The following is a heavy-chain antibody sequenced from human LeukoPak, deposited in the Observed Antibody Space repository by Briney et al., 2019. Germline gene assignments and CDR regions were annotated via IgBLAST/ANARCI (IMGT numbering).Heavy chain of an antibody. Sequence: GGTLRLSCAASGFTFSSYGMSWVRQAPGKGLEWVSAISGSGGSTYYADSVKGRFTISRDNSKNTLYLQMNSLRAEDTAVYYCAKGNSQWLVTFLDYWGQGTLVTVSS. D-gene: IGHD6-19*01. J-gene: IGHJ4*02. V-gene: IGHV3-23*01. CDR3: AKGNSQWLVTFLDY. CDR2: ISGSGGST. CDR1: GFTFSSYG.